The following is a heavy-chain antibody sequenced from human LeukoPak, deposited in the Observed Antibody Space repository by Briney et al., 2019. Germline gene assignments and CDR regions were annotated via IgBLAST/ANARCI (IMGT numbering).Heavy chain of an antibody. CDR1: GYSISSGYH. Sequence: SETLSLTCAVSGYSISSGYHWGWIRQSPGKGLGWIGSIFHSGNTYYNPSLKSRVTMSMDTSMNHYSLKLRSVTAADTAVYYCARTLSDASPVATWGHGTLVTVSS. CDR3: ARTLSDASPVAT. J-gene: IGHJ4*01. V-gene: IGHV4-38-2*01. D-gene: IGHD2-8*01. CDR2: IFHSGNT.